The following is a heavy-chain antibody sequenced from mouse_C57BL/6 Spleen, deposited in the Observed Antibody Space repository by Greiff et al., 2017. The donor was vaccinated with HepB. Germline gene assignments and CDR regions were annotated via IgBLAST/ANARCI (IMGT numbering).Heavy chain of an antibody. J-gene: IGHJ2*01. CDR3: ASNYDYGYFDY. V-gene: IGHV3-6*01. D-gene: IGHD2-4*01. Sequence: EVKVEESGPGLVKPSQSLSLTCSVTGYSITSGYYWNWIRQFPGNKLEWMGYISYDGSNNYNPSLKNRISITRDTSKNQFFLKLNSVTTEDTATYYCASNYDYGYFDYWGQGTTLTVSS. CDR2: ISYDGSN. CDR1: GYSITSGYY.